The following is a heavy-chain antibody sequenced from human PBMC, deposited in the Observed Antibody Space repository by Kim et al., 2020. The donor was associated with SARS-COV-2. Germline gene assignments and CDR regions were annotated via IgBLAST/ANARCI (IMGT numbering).Heavy chain of an antibody. D-gene: IGHD5-12*01. CDR3: AKDGEDGYNYTWLDY. Sequence: GGSLRLSCAASGFTFSSYGMHWVRQAPGKGLEWVAVIWYDGSNKYYADSVKGRFTISRDNSKNTLYLQMNSLRAEDTAVYYCAKDGEDGYNYTWLDYWGQGTLVTVSS. CDR2: IWYDGSNK. V-gene: IGHV3-33*06. CDR1: GFTFSSYG. J-gene: IGHJ4*02.